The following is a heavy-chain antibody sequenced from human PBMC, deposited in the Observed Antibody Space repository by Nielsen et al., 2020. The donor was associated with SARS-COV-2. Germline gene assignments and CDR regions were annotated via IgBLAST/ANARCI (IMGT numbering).Heavy chain of an antibody. J-gene: IGHJ5*02. Sequence: GGSLRLSCVASGFTFSDYYMTWIRQAPGKGLEWVSYISGRGDIIFYTDSVEGRFTISRDNAKNSLYLQMNSLRAEDTAVYYCARAKFYDSGVDPWGQGTLVTVSS. D-gene: IGHD5/OR15-5a*01. CDR1: GFTFSDYY. CDR2: ISGRGDII. V-gene: IGHV3-11*04. CDR3: ARAKFYDSGVDP.